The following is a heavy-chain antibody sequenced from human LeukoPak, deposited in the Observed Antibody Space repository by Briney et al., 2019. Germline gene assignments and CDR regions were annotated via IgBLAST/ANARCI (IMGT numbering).Heavy chain of an antibody. J-gene: IGHJ6*03. D-gene: IGHD1-1*01. CDR1: DDSITMYY. Sequence: SETLSLTCSVSDDSITMYYWTWIRQPPGKGLGWIGYVDHTGSTNFKPSLNRRVSISRDTTKNLFSLRLRSVTAADTAVYFCARGRVSSSTWYSTYYYYFYMDVWGKGTTVTVSS. CDR3: ARGRVSSSTWYSTYYYYFYMDV. V-gene: IGHV4-59*01. CDR2: VDHTGST.